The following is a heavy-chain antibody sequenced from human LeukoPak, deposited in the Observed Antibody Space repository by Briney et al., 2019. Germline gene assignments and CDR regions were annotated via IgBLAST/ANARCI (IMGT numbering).Heavy chain of an antibody. CDR1: GYTLTSYA. D-gene: IGHD1-26*01. CDR3: ASGPSYSGSNEYFDS. Sequence: ASVKVSCKASGYTLTSYAMNWVRQAPGQGLEWMGWINTNTGNPTYAQGFTGRFVFSLDTSVSTAYLQISSLKAEDTAVYYCASGPSYSGSNEYFDSWGQGTLVTVSS. V-gene: IGHV7-4-1*02. J-gene: IGHJ4*02. CDR2: INTNTGNP.